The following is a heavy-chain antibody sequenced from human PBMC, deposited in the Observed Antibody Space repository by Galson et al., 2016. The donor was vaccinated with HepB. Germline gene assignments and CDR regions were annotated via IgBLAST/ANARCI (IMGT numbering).Heavy chain of an antibody. V-gene: IGHV3-74*01. CDR3: ARADTVMGTYWYFDL. CDR2: VNSDGSRT. D-gene: IGHD5-18*01. CDR1: GFTFSTYW. J-gene: IGHJ2*01. Sequence: SLRLSCAASGFTFSTYWMNWVRQVPGMGLVWVSRVNSDGSRTTYVDSVKGRFTISRDNAKNTLYLQMNSLRAGDTAVYYCARADTVMGTYWYFDLWGRGTLVTVSA.